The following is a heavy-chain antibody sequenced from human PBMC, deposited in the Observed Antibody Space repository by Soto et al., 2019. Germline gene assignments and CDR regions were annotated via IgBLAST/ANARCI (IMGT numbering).Heavy chain of an antibody. Sequence: QVQLVQSGAEVKKPGSSVKVSCKASGGTFSSYAISWVRQAPGQGLEWMGGIIPIFGTANYAQKFQGRVTMTRDTSTSTVYMELSSLRSEDTAVYYCARNRHRGLVNWFDPWGQGTLVTVSS. D-gene: IGHD3-16*01. V-gene: IGHV1-69*06. CDR2: IIPIFGTA. J-gene: IGHJ5*02. CDR1: GGTFSSYA. CDR3: ARNRHRGLVNWFDP.